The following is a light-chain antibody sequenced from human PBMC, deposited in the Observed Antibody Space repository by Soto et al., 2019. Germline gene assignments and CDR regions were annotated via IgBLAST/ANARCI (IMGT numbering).Light chain of an antibody. V-gene: IGKV3-11*01. J-gene: IGKJ4*01. CDR3: QQRGNWPPT. CDR2: DTS. Sequence: EIVLTQSPATLSLSPGERATLSCRASQSVSNYVAWYQQKPGQAPRLLIYDTSHRATAVPARFSGSGSGTDVALTISSLEPEDFALYYCQQRGNWPPTFGGGTKVEIK. CDR1: QSVSNY.